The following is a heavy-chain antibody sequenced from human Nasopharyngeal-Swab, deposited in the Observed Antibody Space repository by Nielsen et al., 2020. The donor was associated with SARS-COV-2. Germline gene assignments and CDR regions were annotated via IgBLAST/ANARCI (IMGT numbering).Heavy chain of an antibody. CDR3: ARDLDYIWGTGRYFDY. CDR2: INTNTGNP. CDR1: GGTFSSYA. J-gene: IGHJ4*02. V-gene: IGHV7-4-1*02. D-gene: IGHD3-16*01. Sequence: ASVKVSCKASGGTFSSYAISWVRQAPGQGLEWMGWINTNTGNPTYAQGFTGRFVFSLDTSVSTAYLQISSLKAEDTAVYYCARDLDYIWGTGRYFDYWGQGTLVTVSS.